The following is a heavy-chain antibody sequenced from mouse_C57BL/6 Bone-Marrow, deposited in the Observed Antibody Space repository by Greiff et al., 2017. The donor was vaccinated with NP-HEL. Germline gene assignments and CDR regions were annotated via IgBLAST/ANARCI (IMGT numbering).Heavy chain of an antibody. V-gene: IGHV1-54*01. Sequence: VQLQESGAELVRPGTSVKVSCKASGYAFTNYLIEWVKQRPGQGLEWIGVINPGSGGTNYNEKFKGKATLTADNSSSHAYMQLSSLTSEDSAVYCCARRGGNCDWYFDVWGTGTTVTVSS. J-gene: IGHJ1*03. D-gene: IGHD2-1*01. CDR1: GYAFTNYL. CDR3: ARRGGNCDWYFDV. CDR2: INPGSGGT.